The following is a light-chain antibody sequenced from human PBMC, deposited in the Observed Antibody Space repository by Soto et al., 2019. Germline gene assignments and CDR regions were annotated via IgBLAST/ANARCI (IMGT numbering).Light chain of an antibody. J-gene: IGKJ2*01. CDR3: HQYGGSPRYT. V-gene: IGKV3-20*01. CDR1: QRVSSSS. Sequence: EIVLTQSPDTLSLSRGERATLSCRASQRVSSSSLAWYQQKPGQAPRLLIYSTTYRAAGVPDRFSGSGSGTDFTLTIARLEPEDFAVYYCHQYGGSPRYTFGQGTKLEI. CDR2: STT.